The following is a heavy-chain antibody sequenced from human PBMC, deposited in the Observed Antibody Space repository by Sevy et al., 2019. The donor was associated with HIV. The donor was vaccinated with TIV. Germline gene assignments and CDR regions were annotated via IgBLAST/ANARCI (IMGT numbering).Heavy chain of an antibody. D-gene: IGHD6-13*01. Sequence: GGCLRLSCAASGFTFSSYSMNWVRQAPGKGLEWVSSISSSSSYIYYSDSVKGRFTISRDNAKNSLYLQMNSLRAEDTAVYYCARAARWRIAAAGTHYYYYYMDVWGNGTTVTVSS. CDR2: ISSSSSYI. CDR3: ARAARWRIAAAGTHYYYYYMDV. J-gene: IGHJ6*03. V-gene: IGHV3-21*01. CDR1: GFTFSSYS.